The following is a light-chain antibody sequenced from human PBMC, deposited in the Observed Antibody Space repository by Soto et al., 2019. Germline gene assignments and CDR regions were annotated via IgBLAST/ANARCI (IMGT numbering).Light chain of an antibody. V-gene: IGKV4-1*01. CDR1: QSVLYNSKNDSY. J-gene: IGKJ1*01. CDR2: WAS. CDR3: QQYYSSPPWT. Sequence: DIVMTQTPDSLAVSLGERATINCKSSQSVLYNSKNDSYLTWYQQKPGLSPKVLIYWASTRESGVPDRFSGSGSETDFTLTISSLQAEDVAVYYCQQYYSSPPWTFGQGTKVDIK.